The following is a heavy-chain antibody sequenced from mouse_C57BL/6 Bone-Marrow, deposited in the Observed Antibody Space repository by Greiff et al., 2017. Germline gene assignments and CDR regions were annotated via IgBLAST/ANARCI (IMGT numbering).Heavy chain of an antibody. CDR2: ISNGGGST. D-gene: IGHD1-1*01. J-gene: IGHJ1*03. CDR1: GFTFSDYY. Sequence: EVMLVESGGGLVQPGGSLKLSCAASGFTFSDYYMYWVRQTPEKRLEWVAYISNGGGSTYYPDTVKGRFTISRDNAKNTLYLQMSRLKSEDTAMYYCARPRITTVVEGYFDVWGTGTTVTVSS. CDR3: ARPRITTVVEGYFDV. V-gene: IGHV5-12*01.